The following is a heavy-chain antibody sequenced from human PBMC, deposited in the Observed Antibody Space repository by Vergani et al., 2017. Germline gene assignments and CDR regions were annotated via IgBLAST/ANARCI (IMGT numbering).Heavy chain of an antibody. CDR1: GFTFGSYS. CDR3: ARVQGSGTNRHHYGLDV. Sequence: EENLVESGGGLVKPGGSLRLSCVASGFTFGSYSVNWVRQAPGRGLEWVSSISSSGNYVYYTASVKGRFSISRDNAKSLLSLKMNSLRADDTAVYYCARVQGSGTNRHHYGLDVWGQGTTVTVSS. D-gene: IGHD3-10*01. CDR2: ISSSGNYV. J-gene: IGHJ6*02. V-gene: IGHV3-21*06.